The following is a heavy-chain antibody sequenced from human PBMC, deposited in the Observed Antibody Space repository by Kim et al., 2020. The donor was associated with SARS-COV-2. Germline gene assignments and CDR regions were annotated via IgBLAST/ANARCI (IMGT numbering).Heavy chain of an antibody. V-gene: IGHV3-23*01. J-gene: IGHJ4*02. Sequence: KGRFTISRDNSKNTVYLQMNSLRAEDTAVYYCAKDSLQAETKGRRYYYDYWGQGTLVTVSS. D-gene: IGHD3-16*02. CDR3: AKDSLQAETKGRRYYYDY.